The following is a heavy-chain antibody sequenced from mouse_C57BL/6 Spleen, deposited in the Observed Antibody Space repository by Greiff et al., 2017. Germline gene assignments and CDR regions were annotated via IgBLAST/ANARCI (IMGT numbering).Heavy chain of an antibody. V-gene: IGHV3-6*01. CDR3: AREGRYGSSDYAMDY. D-gene: IGHD1-1*01. CDR2: ISYDGSN. J-gene: IGHJ4*01. Sequence: EVQLQESGPGLVKPSQSLSLTCSVTGYSITSGYYWNWIRQFPGNKLEWMGYISYDGSNNYNPSLKNRISITRDTSKNQFFLKLNSVTTEDTATYYCAREGRYGSSDYAMDYWGQGTSVTVSS. CDR1: GYSITSGYY.